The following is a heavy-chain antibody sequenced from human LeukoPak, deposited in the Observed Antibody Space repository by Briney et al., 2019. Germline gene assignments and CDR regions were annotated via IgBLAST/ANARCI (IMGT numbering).Heavy chain of an antibody. D-gene: IGHD1-7*01. J-gene: IGHJ1*01. CDR1: GGTFSSYA. V-gene: IGHV1-69*05. Sequence: SVKVSCKASGGTFSSYAISWVRQAPGQGLEWMGGIIPIFGTANYAQKFQGRVAITTDESTSTAYTELSSLRSEDTAVYYCAMGGYNWNYGYSAEYFQHWGQGTLVTVSS. CDR3: AMGGYNWNYGYSAEYFQH. CDR2: IIPIFGTA.